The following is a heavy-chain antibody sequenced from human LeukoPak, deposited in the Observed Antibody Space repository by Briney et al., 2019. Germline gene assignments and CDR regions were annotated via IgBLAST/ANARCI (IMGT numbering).Heavy chain of an antibody. CDR1: GFTFSTYG. J-gene: IGHJ4*02. CDR3: AKAKYSSGWYVVDY. CDR2: ISGSGGST. V-gene: IGHV3-23*01. Sequence: GGSLRLSCEASGFTFSTYGMSWVRQAPGKGLEWVSAISGSGGSTYYADSVKGRFTISRDNAKNSLYLQMNSLRAEDTAVYYCAKAKYSSGWYVVDYWGQGTLVTVSS. D-gene: IGHD6-19*01.